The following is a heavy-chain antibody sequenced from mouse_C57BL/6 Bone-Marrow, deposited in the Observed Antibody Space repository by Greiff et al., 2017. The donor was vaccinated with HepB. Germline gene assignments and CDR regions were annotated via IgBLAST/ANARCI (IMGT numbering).Heavy chain of an antibody. D-gene: IGHD3-3*01. J-gene: IGHJ2*01. CDR2: IYPGGGYT. V-gene: IGHV1-63*01. CDR3: ARGGLVGARDYFDY. Sequence: VQLQQSGAELVRPGTSVKMSCKASGYTFTNYWIGWAKQRPGHGLEWIGDIYPGGGYTNYNEKFKGKATLTADKSSSTAYMQFSSLTSEDSAIYYCARGGLVGARDYFDYWGQGTTLTVSS. CDR1: GYTFTNYW.